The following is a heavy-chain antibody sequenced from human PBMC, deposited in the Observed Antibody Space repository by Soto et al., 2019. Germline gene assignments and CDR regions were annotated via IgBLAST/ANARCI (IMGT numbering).Heavy chain of an antibody. Sequence: SWVRQAPGHGPEWMGGIVVISKTADYSQRFRDRVTITADTSTNTLYMELGSLTFEDTAVYYCARAIKRWEVHYYFDYWGQGTLVTVSS. D-gene: IGHD1-26*01. V-gene: IGHV1-69*06. CDR3: ARAIKRWEVHYYFDY. CDR2: IVVISKTA. J-gene: IGHJ4*02.